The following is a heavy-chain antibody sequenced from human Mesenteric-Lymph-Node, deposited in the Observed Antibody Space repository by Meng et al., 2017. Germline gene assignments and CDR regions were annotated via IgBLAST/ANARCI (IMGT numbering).Heavy chain of an antibody. J-gene: IGHJ4*02. CDR3: ARGPYYYDSSGYHGHWNIDY. CDR2: INPNSGGT. CDR1: GYTFTGYY. D-gene: IGHD3-22*01. Sequence: ASVKVSCKASGYTFTGYYMHWVRQAPGQGLEWMGWINPNSGGTNYAQKFQGRVTMTRDTSISTAYMELSRLRSDDTAVYYCARGPYYYDSSGYHGHWNIDYWGKGTLVTVSS. V-gene: IGHV1-2*02.